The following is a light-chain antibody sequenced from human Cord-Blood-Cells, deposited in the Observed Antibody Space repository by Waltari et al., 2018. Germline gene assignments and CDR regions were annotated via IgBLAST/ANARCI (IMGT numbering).Light chain of an antibody. CDR1: SSNIGSNY. V-gene: IGLV1-47*01. CDR2: RNN. J-gene: IGLJ2*01. CDR3: AAWDDSLSGPV. Sequence: QSVLTQPPSASGTPGQRVTISCSGSSSNIGSNYVYCYQQLPGTAPKLPVYRNNPRPSGVPDRFSGSKSGTSASLAISGLRSEDEADYYCAAWDDSLSGPVFGGGTKLTVL.